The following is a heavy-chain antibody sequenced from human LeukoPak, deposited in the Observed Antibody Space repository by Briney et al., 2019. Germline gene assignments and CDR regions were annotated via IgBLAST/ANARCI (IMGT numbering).Heavy chain of an antibody. J-gene: IGHJ4*02. CDR1: GGSISSSSYY. CDR2: IYYSGST. CDR3: ARGPTGIALYFDY. D-gene: IGHD2-21*01. Sequence: SETLSLTCTVSGGSISSSSYYWGWIRQPPGKGLEWIGYIYYSGSTNYNPSLKSRVTISVDTSKNQFSLKLSSVTAADTAVYYCARGPTGIALYFDYWGQGTLVTVSS. V-gene: IGHV4-61*05.